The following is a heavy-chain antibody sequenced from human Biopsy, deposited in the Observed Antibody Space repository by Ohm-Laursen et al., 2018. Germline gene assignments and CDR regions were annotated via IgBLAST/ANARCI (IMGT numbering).Heavy chain of an antibody. D-gene: IGHD3-22*01. CDR2: IFNSANT. Sequence: TLSLTCPVSGGSISSGGSYWSWIRQRPGKGLDGIGYIFNSANTYYNPSLKNLITISGDTSKNQFTLKLNSATAADTAVYYCGRREVVITHDAFDTWGQGTMVTVSS. J-gene: IGHJ3*02. V-gene: IGHV4-31*01. CDR1: GGSISSGGSY. CDR3: GRREVVITHDAFDT.